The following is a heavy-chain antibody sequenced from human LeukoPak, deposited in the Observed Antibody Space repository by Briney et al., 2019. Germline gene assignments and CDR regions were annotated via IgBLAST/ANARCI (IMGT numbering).Heavy chain of an antibody. CDR3: ARGRSNYYGMDV. CDR2: IYYNGNT. Sequence: SETLSLTCTVSGGSVSSGSYYWSWIRQPPGKGLEWIGYIYYNGNTNYSPSLKSRVTMSVDTSKNLFSLKVSSVTAADTAVYYCARGRSNYYGMDVWGQGTTVTVSS. V-gene: IGHV4-61*01. J-gene: IGHJ6*02. CDR1: GGSVSSGSYY. D-gene: IGHD1-26*01.